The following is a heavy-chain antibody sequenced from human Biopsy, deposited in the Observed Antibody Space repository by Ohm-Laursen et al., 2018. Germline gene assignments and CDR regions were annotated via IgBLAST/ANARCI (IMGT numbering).Heavy chain of an antibody. D-gene: IGHD2-15*01. V-gene: IGHV4-38-2*01. CDR1: GFSISSGHY. CDR2: ISHSGNT. Sequence: GTLSLTCAVFGFSISSGHYWAWIRQPPGKGLEWIGTISHSGNTYYNPSLKSRVTLSVDTSKNQISLKLDSVTVADTAVFYCARRGSGGRSFDYWGQGSLVTVSS. CDR3: ARRGSGGRSFDY. J-gene: IGHJ4*02.